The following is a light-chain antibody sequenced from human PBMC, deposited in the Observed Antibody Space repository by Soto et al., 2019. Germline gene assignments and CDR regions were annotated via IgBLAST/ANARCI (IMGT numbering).Light chain of an antibody. Sequence: DIQMTQSPSSLSASVGDRVTITCRASQSIAGYLSWYQQRRGKAPKFLIYSASSLQRGVPSRFSGSGSGTDFSLTINGLQPEDFATYFCQQSFSVPITFGQGTRLEIK. V-gene: IGKV1-39*01. CDR3: QQSFSVPIT. CDR1: QSIAGY. J-gene: IGKJ5*01. CDR2: SAS.